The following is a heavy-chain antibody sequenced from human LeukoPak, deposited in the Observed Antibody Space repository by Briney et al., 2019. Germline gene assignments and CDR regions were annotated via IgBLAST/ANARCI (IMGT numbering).Heavy chain of an antibody. CDR3: ARDMEDYGDYSGSFDY. CDR1: GFTFSGYG. J-gene: IGHJ4*02. V-gene: IGHV3-33*01. Sequence: GGSLRLSCAASGFTFSGYGMHWVRQAPGKGLEWVAVIWYDGSDKFYADSVKGRFTISRDNSKNTPYLQMNSLRAEDTAVYYCARDMEDYGDYSGSFDYWGQGTLVTVSS. CDR2: IWYDGSDK. D-gene: IGHD4-17*01.